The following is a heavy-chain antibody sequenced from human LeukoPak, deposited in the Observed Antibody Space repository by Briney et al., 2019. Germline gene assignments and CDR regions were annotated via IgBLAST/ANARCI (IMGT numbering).Heavy chain of an antibody. Sequence: PGRSLRLSCAASGFTFDDYAMHWVRQAPGKGLEWVSGISWNSGSIGYADSVKGRFTISRDNAKNSLYLQMNSLRAEDTALYYCAKGAVYDYYDSSGYYGAFDIWGQGTMVTVSS. CDR3: AKGAVYDYYDSSGYYGAFDI. D-gene: IGHD3-22*01. CDR2: ISWNSGSI. J-gene: IGHJ3*02. V-gene: IGHV3-9*01. CDR1: GFTFDDYA.